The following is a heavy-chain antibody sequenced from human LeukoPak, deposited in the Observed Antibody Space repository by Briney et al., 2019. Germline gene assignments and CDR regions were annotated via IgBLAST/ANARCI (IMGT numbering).Heavy chain of an antibody. CDR2: VNQGGTQK. V-gene: IGHV3-7*01. Sequence: GGSLRLSCPASGFTLDDYGMSWVRQAAGKGLEWVAIVNQGGTQKYYVDSVKGRFTISRDNAGNSLYLQMNSLRAEDTAVYYCAREHYFYYMDAWGKGSTVTVSS. CDR1: GFTLDDYG. CDR3: AREHYFYYMDA. J-gene: IGHJ6*03.